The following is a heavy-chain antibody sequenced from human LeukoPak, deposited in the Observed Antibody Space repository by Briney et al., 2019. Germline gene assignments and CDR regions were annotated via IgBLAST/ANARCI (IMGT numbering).Heavy chain of an antibody. CDR3: ARGYYGGKRGLNY. D-gene: IGHD4-23*01. CDR1: GYSISSGYY. Sequence: SETLSLTCAVSGYSISSGYYWGWIRQPPGKGLEWIGSIYHSGSTYYNPPLKSRVTISVDTSKNQFSLKLSSVTAADTAVYYCARGYYGGKRGLNYWGQGTLVTVSS. J-gene: IGHJ4*02. V-gene: IGHV4-38-2*01. CDR2: IYHSGST.